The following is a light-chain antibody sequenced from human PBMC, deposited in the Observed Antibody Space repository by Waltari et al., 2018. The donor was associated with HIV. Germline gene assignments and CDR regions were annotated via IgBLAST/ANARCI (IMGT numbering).Light chain of an antibody. V-gene: IGKV3-20*01. J-gene: IGKJ2*01. CDR1: QSVSSY. Sequence: EIVLTQSPGTLSLSPGERAILSCRASQSVSSYLAWYQQRPGQAPRLLIYAASTRATGIPDRFRGSGSRTDFTLTITRLQPEDFAVYYCQQYSTSLYTFGQGTKL. CDR2: AAS. CDR3: QQYSTSLYT.